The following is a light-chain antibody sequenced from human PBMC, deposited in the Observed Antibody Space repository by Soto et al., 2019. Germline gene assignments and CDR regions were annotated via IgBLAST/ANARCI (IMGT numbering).Light chain of an antibody. J-gene: IGKJ2*02. CDR1: QSVSSNY. CDR3: QRYGGSPSST. V-gene: IGKV3-20*01. Sequence: EILLTQSPGTLSMSPGERATLSCRASQSVSSNYIAWYQHKPGQAPRLLISDASNRATGIPDRFGGSGSGTDFTLTISRLEPEDFAVYYCQRYGGSPSSTFVQGTKLEIK. CDR2: DAS.